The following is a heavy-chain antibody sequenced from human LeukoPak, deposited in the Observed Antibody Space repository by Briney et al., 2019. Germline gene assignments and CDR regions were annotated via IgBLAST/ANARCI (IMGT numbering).Heavy chain of an antibody. D-gene: IGHD5/OR15-5a*01. V-gene: IGHV4-4*07. Sequence: PSETLSLTCTFSGGSISSYCWSWVRQPAGKGLEYIGHIFADGSTNYNPSLKSRVTMSVETSKNQFSLKVTSVTAADTAVYFCARGALDSSVFYFFDHWGQGTLVTVSS. J-gene: IGHJ4*02. CDR3: ARGALDSSVFYFFDH. CDR2: IFADGST. CDR1: GGSISSYC.